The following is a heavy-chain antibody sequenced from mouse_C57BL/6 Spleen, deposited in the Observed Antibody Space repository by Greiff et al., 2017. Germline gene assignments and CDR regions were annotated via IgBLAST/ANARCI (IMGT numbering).Heavy chain of an antibody. J-gene: IGHJ4*01. V-gene: IGHV14-4*01. CDR1: GFNIKDDY. CDR3: TTAYSCGYYYAMDD. CDR2: IDPENGDT. D-gene: IGHD3-1*01. Sequence: EVTLMESGAELVRPGASVKLSCTASGFNIKDDYMHLVKQRPEQGLEWIWWIDPENGDTEYTSKFQGKATITTDTSSNTVYLQLSSLTSEDTAVYYCTTAYSCGYYYAMDDWGQGTSVTVSS.